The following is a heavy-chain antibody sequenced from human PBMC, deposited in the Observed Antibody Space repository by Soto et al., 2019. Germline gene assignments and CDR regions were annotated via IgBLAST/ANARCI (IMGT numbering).Heavy chain of an antibody. J-gene: IGHJ5*02. CDR2: IYYSGST. V-gene: IGHV4-39*01. D-gene: IGHD6-13*01. CDR3: AIYVYRRRWSINYHNGFGT. Sequence: PSETLSLTWTVSGGPISSSSYYCGWIRQPPGKGLEWIGSIYYSGSTYYNPSLKSRVTISVDTSKNQFSLKLSSVTAADTAVYYCAIYVYRRRWSINYHNGFGTCGEGTLVTGSS. CDR1: GGPISSSSYY.